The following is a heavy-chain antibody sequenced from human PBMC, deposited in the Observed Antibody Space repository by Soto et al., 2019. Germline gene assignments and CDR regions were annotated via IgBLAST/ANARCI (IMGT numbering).Heavy chain of an antibody. V-gene: IGHV4-31*03. CDR1: GGSISSGGYY. D-gene: IGHD4-17*01. CDR3: AREPASYGYSSYGMDA. Sequence: SDTLSLTGTVSGGSISSGGYYWSWIRQHPGKGLEWIGYIYYSGSTYYNPSLKSRVTISVDTSKNQFSLKLSSVTAADTAVYYRAREPASYGYSSYGMDAPCQGSAGT. J-gene: IGHJ6*02. CDR2: IYYSGST.